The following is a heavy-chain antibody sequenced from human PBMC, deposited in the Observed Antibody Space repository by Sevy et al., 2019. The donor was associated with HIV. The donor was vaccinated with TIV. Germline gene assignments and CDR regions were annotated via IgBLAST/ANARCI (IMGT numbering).Heavy chain of an antibody. CDR2: INGHNGNT. CDR3: ARDGYDGSGYQRGLFDF. V-gene: IGHV1-18*01. CDR1: GYIFTSYG. Sequence: ASVKVSCKASGYIFTSYGISWVRQAPRQGLEWMGWINGHNGNTNYVQNLQGRVTMTTDTSTNIAYMELRSLRSDDTAVYYCARDGYDGSGYQRGLFDFWGQGTLVTVSS. D-gene: IGHD3-22*01. J-gene: IGHJ4*02.